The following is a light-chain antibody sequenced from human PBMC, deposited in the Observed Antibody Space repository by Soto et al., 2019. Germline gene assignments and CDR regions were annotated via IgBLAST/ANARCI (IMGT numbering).Light chain of an antibody. CDR2: DDS. J-gene: IGLJ1*01. Sequence: SYELTQPPSVSVAPGQTARITCGGNNIGSKSVHWNQQKPGQAPVLVVYDDSDRPSGIPGRFSGSNSGNTATLTISRVEAGDEADYYCQVWDSSSDHYVFGTGTKVTVL. CDR3: QVWDSSSDHYV. V-gene: IGLV3-21*02. CDR1: NIGSKS.